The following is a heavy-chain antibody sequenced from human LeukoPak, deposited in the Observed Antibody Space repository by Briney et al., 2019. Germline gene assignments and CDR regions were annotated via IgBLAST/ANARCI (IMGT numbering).Heavy chain of an antibody. CDR3: ARGIRFGELTPDY. D-gene: IGHD3-10*01. V-gene: IGHV1-69*13. Sequence: SVKVSCKASGGTFSSYAISWVRQAPGQGLECMGGIIPIFGTANYAQKFQGRVTITADESTSTAYMELSSLRSEDTAVYYCARGIRFGELTPDYWGQGTLVTVSS. J-gene: IGHJ4*02. CDR2: IIPIFGTA. CDR1: GGTFSSYA.